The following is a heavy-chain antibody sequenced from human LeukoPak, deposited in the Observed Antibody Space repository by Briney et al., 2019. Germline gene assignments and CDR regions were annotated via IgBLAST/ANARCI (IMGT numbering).Heavy chain of an antibody. D-gene: IGHD7-27*01. Sequence: EASVKVSCKASGGTFSSYAISWVRQAPGQGLEWMGLISGYNGNTNYAQKLQGRVTMTTDTSTSTAYMELRSLRSDDTAVYYCARDRAWGSSRVFDQWGQGTLVTVSA. V-gene: IGHV1-18*01. CDR3: ARDRAWGSSRVFDQ. J-gene: IGHJ4*02. CDR1: GGTFSSYA. CDR2: ISGYNGNT.